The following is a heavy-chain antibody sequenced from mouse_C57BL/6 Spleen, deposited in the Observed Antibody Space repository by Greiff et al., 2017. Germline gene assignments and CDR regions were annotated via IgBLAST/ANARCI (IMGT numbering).Heavy chain of an antibody. CDR3: AGGYSNWFAY. Sequence: VQLQQSGPGLVQPSQSLSITCTVSGFSLTSYGVHWVRQSPGKGLEWLGVIWSGGSTDYNAAFISRLSISKDNSKSQVFFKMNSLQAVDIAVCYCAGGYSNWFAYWGQGTLVTVSA. CDR1: GFSLTSYG. D-gene: IGHD2-5*01. CDR2: IWSGGST. V-gene: IGHV2-2*01. J-gene: IGHJ3*01.